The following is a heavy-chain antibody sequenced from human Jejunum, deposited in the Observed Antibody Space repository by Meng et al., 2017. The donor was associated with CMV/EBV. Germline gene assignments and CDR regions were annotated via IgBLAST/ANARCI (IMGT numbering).Heavy chain of an antibody. J-gene: IGHJ4*02. V-gene: IGHV3-7*01. Sequence: FRNYWMNWVRQAPGKGLEWVAKIKNDGSEKYYVNSVEGRFTISRDNAKNSLYLQMNSLRAEDTAVYYCARDVYYVSSGFFGREDYWGQGTLVTVSS. CDR3: ARDVYYVSSGFFGREDY. CDR2: IKNDGSEK. CDR1: FRNYW. D-gene: IGHD3-22*01.